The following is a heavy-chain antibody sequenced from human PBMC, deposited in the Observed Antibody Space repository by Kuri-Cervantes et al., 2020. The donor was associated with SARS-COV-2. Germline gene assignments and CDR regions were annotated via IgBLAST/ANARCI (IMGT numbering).Heavy chain of an antibody. CDR2: IYYSGST. Sequence: GSLSLTCTVSGGSISSYYWSWIRQPPGKGLEWIGYIYYSGSTNYNPSLKSRVTISVDTSKNQFSLKLSSVTAADTAVYYCARAKMGFLEWDNWFDPWGQGTLVTVSS. J-gene: IGHJ5*02. CDR3: ARAKMGFLEWDNWFDP. V-gene: IGHV4-59*08. D-gene: IGHD3-3*01. CDR1: GGSISSYY.